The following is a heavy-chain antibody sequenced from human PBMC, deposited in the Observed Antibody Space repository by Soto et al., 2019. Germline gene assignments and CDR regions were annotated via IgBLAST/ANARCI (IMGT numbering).Heavy chain of an antibody. CDR2: ISYDGSNK. V-gene: IGHV3-30*18. D-gene: IGHD5-12*01. CDR3: AKDNGSGCDWLRVGDASDI. Sequence: GGSLRLSCAASRFTFSSYGMHWVRQAPGKGLEWVAVISYDGSNKYYADSVKGRLTISRDNSKNTLYLQMNSLRGEDTAVYYCAKDNGSGCDWLRVGDASDIWGQGTMVTVSS. J-gene: IGHJ3*02. CDR1: RFTFSSYG.